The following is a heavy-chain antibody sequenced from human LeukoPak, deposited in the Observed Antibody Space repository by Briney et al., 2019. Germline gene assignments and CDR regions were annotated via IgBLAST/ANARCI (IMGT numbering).Heavy chain of an antibody. CDR1: GASISSYY. CDR3: ARVGLQQQLVD. J-gene: IGHJ4*02. D-gene: IGHD6-13*01. Sequence: SETLSLTCTVPGASISSYYWSWIRKPAGKGLEWIGRIYTSGSTNYNPSLKSRVTMSVDTSKNQFSLKLISATSADTAVYYCARVGLQQQLVDWGQGTLVTVSS. CDR2: IYTSGST. V-gene: IGHV4-4*07.